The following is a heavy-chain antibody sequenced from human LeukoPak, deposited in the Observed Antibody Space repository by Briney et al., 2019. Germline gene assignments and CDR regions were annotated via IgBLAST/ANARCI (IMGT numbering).Heavy chain of an antibody. J-gene: IGHJ4*02. CDR1: GFTFSSYA. CDR2: IRATAGTT. V-gene: IGHV3-23*01. D-gene: IGHD6-13*01. Sequence: GGSLRLSCAASGFTFSSYAMTWVRQAPGKGLEWVSTIRATAGTTYYEDSVKGRFTISRDNSKNTQWLQMNSLRVEDTAVYYCTKGGYTTYFDYLGQGTLVTVSS. CDR3: TKGGYTTYFDY.